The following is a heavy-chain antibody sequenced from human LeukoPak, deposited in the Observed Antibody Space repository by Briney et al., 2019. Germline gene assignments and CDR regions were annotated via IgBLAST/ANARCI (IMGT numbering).Heavy chain of an antibody. CDR1: GFTFSSYA. J-gene: IGHJ4*02. V-gene: IGHV3-23*01. Sequence: PGGSLRLSCAASGFTFSSYAMTWVRQAPGKGLEWVSSITGSGGSTYYADSVKGRFTISRDNSKNTLYPQMNNLRADDSALYYCAKERSSTFLPDDSWGQGTLVTVSS. CDR2: ITGSGGST. D-gene: IGHD6-13*01. CDR3: AKERSSTFLPDDS.